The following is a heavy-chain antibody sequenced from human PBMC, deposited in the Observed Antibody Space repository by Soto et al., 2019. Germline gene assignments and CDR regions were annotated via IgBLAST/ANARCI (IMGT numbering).Heavy chain of an antibody. J-gene: IGHJ4*02. D-gene: IGHD1-26*01. V-gene: IGHV1-18*01. CDR2: ISANNGNT. CDR3: ARDRGSYALDY. Sequence: QVQLVQSGAEVKKPGASVKVSCKASGYTFTSYGISWVRQAPGQGLEWMGWISANNGNTNYAQKLQVRVTMTTDTSTSTAEMELRSLRSDDTAVYYCARDRGSYALDYWGQGTLVTVSS. CDR1: GYTFTSYG.